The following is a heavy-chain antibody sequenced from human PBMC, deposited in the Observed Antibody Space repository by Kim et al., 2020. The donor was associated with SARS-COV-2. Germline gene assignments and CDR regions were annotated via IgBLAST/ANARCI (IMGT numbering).Heavy chain of an antibody. Sequence: GGSLRLSCAASGFIFTNYDMHWVRQPTGKSLEWVSTLGTAGDTYYADSVKGRFTISRENDKNSLYLQMNNLAAGDTAVYFWARACGISSWTFDYYYYGVDVWGQGTTVTVSS. V-gene: IGHV3-13*01. CDR3: ARACGISSWTFDYYYYGVDV. CDR1: GFIFTNYD. J-gene: IGHJ6*02. D-gene: IGHD6-6*01. CDR2: LGTAGDT.